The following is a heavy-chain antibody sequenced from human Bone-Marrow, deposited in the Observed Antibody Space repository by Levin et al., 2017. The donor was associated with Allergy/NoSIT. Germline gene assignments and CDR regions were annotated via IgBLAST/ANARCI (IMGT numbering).Heavy chain of an antibody. V-gene: IGHV3-23*01. CDR2: IALSGRST. Sequence: GGSLRLSCTAAGFTFGDYAMSWVRQAPGKGLEWVASIALSGRSTYYADSVKGRFTISRDNSKNMLYLQMNSLRGADTAVYYCTYWAGVSKTDFWSGPLDYWGQGTLVSVSS. D-gene: IGHD3-3*01. CDR1: GFTFGDYA. CDR3: TYWAGVSKTDFWSGPLDY. J-gene: IGHJ4*02.